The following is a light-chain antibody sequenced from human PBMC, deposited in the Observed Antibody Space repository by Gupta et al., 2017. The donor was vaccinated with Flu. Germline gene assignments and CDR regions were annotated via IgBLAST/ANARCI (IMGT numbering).Light chain of an antibody. Sequence: ERATRSGRASQSVSSYHLAWYQKKPGQAPRLLIFGASSRATGIPDRFSGSGSGTDYTLTIRGLEPEDFAVYYCQQYDYSPRTFGQGTRVEIK. J-gene: IGKJ1*01. CDR2: GAS. CDR1: QSVSSYH. V-gene: IGKV3-20*01. CDR3: QQYDYSPRT.